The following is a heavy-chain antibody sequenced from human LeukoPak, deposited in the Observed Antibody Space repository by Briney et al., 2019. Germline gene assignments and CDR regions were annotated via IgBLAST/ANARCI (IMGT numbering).Heavy chain of an antibody. D-gene: IGHD3-22*01. J-gene: IGHJ4*02. CDR2: ISYDGHNK. CDR1: GFAFSGYS. V-gene: IGHV3-30-3*01. Sequence: GGSLRLSCAASGFAFSGYSMHWVRQAPGKGLEWVAVISYDGHNKDYADSVKGRFTISRDNSKNTLYLQMNSLRAEDTAVYYCAKGYSYDSSGYLYWGQGTLVTVSS. CDR3: AKGYSYDSSGYLY.